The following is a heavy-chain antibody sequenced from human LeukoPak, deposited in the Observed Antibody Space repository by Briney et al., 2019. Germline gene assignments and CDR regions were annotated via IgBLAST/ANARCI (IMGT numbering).Heavy chain of an antibody. D-gene: IGHD3-22*01. CDR1: GFTFSSYG. V-gene: IGHV3-33*01. CDR2: IWYDGSNK. CDR3: ARGDRRLLNIDY. Sequence: GRSLRLSCAASGFTFSSYGMHWVRQAPGKGLEWVAVIWYDGSNKYYADSVKGRFTISRDNSKNTLYLQMNSLRAEDTAVYYCARGDRRLLNIDYWGQGTLVTVSS. J-gene: IGHJ4*02.